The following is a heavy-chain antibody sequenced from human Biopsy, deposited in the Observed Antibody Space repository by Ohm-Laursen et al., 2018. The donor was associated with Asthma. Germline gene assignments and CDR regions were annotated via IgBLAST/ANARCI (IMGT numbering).Heavy chain of an antibody. Sequence: SVKVSCKSLGGTFNTYVIGWVRQAPGQGLEWMGGINSVFGTTTYPQKFQDRVTITADDSTSTVYMELNSLRAEDTAVYYCAREGIAVAHFDYWGQGTLVTVSS. V-gene: IGHV1-69*13. D-gene: IGHD6-19*01. CDR1: GGTFNTYV. CDR3: AREGIAVAHFDY. CDR2: INSVFGTT. J-gene: IGHJ4*02.